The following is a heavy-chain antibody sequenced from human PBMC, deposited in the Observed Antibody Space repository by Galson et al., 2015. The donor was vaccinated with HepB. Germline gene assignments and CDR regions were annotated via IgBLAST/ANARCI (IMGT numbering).Heavy chain of an antibody. CDR1: GFTFSSYW. CDR2: INSDGSST. J-gene: IGHJ6*03. CDR3: ARDPGGDFWSGYLRGYYYYMDV. V-gene: IGHV3-74*01. D-gene: IGHD3-3*01. Sequence: SLRLSCAASGFTFSSYWMHWVRQAPGKGLVWVSRINSDGSSTSYADSVEGRFTISRDNAKNTLYLQMNSLRAEDTAVYYCARDPGGDFWSGYLRGYYYYMDVWGKGTTVTVSS.